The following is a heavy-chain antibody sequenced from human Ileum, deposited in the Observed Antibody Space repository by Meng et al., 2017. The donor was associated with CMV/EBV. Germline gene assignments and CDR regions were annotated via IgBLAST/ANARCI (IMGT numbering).Heavy chain of an antibody. V-gene: IGHV1-69*05. D-gene: IGHD3-22*01. J-gene: IGHJ4*02. CDR1: GGTFSSYA. Sequence: SVKVSCKASGGTFSSYAISWVRQAPGQGLEWMGGIIPIFGTANYAQKFQGRVTITTDESTSTAYMELSSLRSEDTAVYYCARGRGYYYDSSGYQISYWGQGTLVTVSS. CDR2: IIPIFGTA. CDR3: ARGRGYYYDSSGYQISY.